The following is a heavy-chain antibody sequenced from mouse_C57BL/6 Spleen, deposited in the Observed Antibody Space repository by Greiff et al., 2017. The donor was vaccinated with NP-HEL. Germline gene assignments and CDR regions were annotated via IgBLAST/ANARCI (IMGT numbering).Heavy chain of an antibody. Sequence: QVQLQQPGAELVKPGASVKLSCKASGYTFTSYWMHWVKQRPGQGLEWIGMIHPNSGSTNYNEKFKSKATLTVDKSSSTAYMQLSSLTSDDSAVYYCARRGDGNYNYAMDYWGQGTSVTVSS. CDR3: ARRGDGNYNYAMDY. J-gene: IGHJ4*01. V-gene: IGHV1-64*01. CDR2: IHPNSGST. CDR1: GYTFTSYW. D-gene: IGHD2-1*01.